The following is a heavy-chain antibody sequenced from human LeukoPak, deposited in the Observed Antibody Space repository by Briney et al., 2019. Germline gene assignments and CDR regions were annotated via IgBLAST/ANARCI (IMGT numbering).Heavy chain of an antibody. Sequence: GGSLRLSCAASGFTFSSYWMSWVRQAPGKGLEWVANIKQDGSEKYYVDSVKGRFTISRDNAKNSLYLQMNSLRAEDTAVYYCARDDGDYGVEYFQHWGQGTLVTVSS. V-gene: IGHV3-7*01. D-gene: IGHD4-17*01. J-gene: IGHJ1*01. CDR3: ARDDGDYGVEYFQH. CDR1: GFTFSSYW. CDR2: IKQDGSEK.